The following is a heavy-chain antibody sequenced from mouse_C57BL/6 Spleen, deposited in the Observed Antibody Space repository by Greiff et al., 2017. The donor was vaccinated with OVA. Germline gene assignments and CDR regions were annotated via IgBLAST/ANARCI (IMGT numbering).Heavy chain of an antibody. D-gene: IGHD1-1*01. J-gene: IGHJ2*01. CDR3: ASIITTVVALDY. V-gene: IGHV1-53*01. CDR2: INPSNGGT. CDR1: GYTFTSYW. Sequence: QVQLQQPGTELVKPGASVKLSCKASGYTFTSYWMHWVKQRPGQGLEWIGNINPSNGGTNYNEKFKSKATLTVDKSSRTAYMQLSSLTSEDSAVYYCASIITTVVALDYWGQGTTLTVSS.